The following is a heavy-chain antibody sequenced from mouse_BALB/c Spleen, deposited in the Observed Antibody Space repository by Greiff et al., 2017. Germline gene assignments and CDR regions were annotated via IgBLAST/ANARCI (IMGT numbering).Heavy chain of an antibody. Sequence: EVMLVESGGGLVQPGGSRKLSCAASGFTFSSFGMHWVRQAPEKGLEWVAYISSGSSTIYYADTVKGRFTISRDNPKNTLFLQMTSLRSEDTAMYYCARPGYYYAMDYWGQGTSVTVSS. CDR3: ARPGYYYAMDY. J-gene: IGHJ4*01. D-gene: IGHD4-1*01. V-gene: IGHV5-17*02. CDR1: GFTFSSFG. CDR2: ISSGSSTI.